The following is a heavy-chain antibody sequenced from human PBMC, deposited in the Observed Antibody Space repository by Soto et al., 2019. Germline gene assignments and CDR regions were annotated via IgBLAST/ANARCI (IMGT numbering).Heavy chain of an antibody. Sequence: GGSLRLSCAASGFTFSSYGMHWVRQAPGKGLEWVAVISYDGSNKYYADSVKGRFTISRDNSKNTLYLQMNSLRAEDTAVYYCARGITFFGVVPPPGSWGQETLVTVSS. CDR2: ISYDGSNK. CDR3: ARGITFFGVVPPPGS. J-gene: IGHJ4*02. CDR1: GFTFSSYG. V-gene: IGHV3-30*03. D-gene: IGHD3-3*01.